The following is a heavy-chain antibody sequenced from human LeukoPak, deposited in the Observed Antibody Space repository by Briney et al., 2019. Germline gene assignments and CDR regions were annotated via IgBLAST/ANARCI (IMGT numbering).Heavy chain of an antibody. Sequence: GGSLRLSCAASGFTFSDYYMSWIRQAPGKGLEWVSYISSSGSTIYYADSVKGRFTISRDNAKKSLYLQMNNLRAEDTAVYYCVRNRGWQQFDCWGQGTLVTVSS. CDR2: ISSSGSTI. D-gene: IGHD5-24*01. CDR3: VRNRGWQQFDC. J-gene: IGHJ4*02. CDR1: GFTFSDYY. V-gene: IGHV3-11*01.